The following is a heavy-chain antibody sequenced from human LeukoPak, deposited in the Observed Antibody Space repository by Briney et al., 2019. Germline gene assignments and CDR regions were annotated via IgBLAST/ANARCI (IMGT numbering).Heavy chain of an antibody. CDR1: GFIVSSNY. V-gene: IGHV3-66*01. J-gene: IGHJ4*02. CDR2: IYSSGNT. Sequence: PGGSLRLSCAASGFIVSSNYMSWVRQAPGKGLEWVSIIYSSGNTYYADSVEGRFTISRDKSKNTLYLQMNSLRAEDTAVYYCARVETSKGYYFDYWGQGTLVTVSS. CDR3: ARVETSKGYYFDY.